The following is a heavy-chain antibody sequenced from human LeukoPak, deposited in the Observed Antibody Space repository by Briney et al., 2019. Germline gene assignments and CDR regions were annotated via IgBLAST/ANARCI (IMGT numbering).Heavy chain of an antibody. V-gene: IGHV4-59*01. CDR1: GGSISSYY. CDR2: IYYSGST. Sequence: PSETLSLTCTVSGGSISSYYWSWIRQPPGKGLEWIGSIYYSGSTNYNPSLKSRVTISVDQSNNHFSLKLSSVTAADTAIYSCARAYYDSSGYYRHFDYWGQGTLVTVSS. CDR3: ARAYYDSSGYYRHFDY. J-gene: IGHJ4*02. D-gene: IGHD3-22*01.